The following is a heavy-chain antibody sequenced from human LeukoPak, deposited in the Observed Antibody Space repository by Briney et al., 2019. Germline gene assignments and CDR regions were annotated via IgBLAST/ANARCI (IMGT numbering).Heavy chain of an antibody. D-gene: IGHD6-13*01. CDR2: TYYRSNWYF. V-gene: IGHV6-1*01. J-gene: IGHJ6*02. Sequence: SQTLSLTCAISGDSVSSNSAAWNWLRQSPSRGLEWLGRTYYRSNWYFDYAVSVKSRITINPDTSKHQFSLQLNSVTPEDTAVYYCAREPYSSSWEYYYYYYGMDVWGQGTTVTVSS. CDR3: AREPYSSSWEYYYYYYGMDV. CDR1: GDSVSSNSAA.